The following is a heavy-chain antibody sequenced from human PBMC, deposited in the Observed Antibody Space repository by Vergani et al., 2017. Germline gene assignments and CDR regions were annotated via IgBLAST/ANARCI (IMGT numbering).Heavy chain of an antibody. CDR2: ISYDGSNK. V-gene: IGHV3-30*18. J-gene: IGHJ4*02. D-gene: IGHD2-21*02. CDR1: GFTFSSYG. CDR3: AKDGGALVVTALIDY. Sequence: QVQLVESGGGVVQPGRSLRLSCAASGFTFSSYGMHWVRQAPGKGLEWVAVISYDGSNKYYADSVKGRFTTSRDDSKNTLYLQMNSLRAEDTAVYYCAKDGGALVVTALIDYWGQGTLVTVSS.